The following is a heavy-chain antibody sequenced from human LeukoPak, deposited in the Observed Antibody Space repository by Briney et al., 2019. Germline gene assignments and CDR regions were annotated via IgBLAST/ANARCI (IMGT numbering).Heavy chain of an antibody. J-gene: IGHJ6*02. CDR3: ARDTPIVGATKAYYYYYGMDV. V-gene: IGHV1-69*04. CDR2: IIPIFGIA. CDR1: GGTFSSYA. D-gene: IGHD1-26*01. Sequence: GASVKVSCKASGGTFSSYAISWVRQAPGQGLEWMGRIIPIFGIANYAQKFQGRVTITADKSTSTAYMELSSLRSEDTAVYYCARDTPIVGATKAYYYYYGMDVWGQGTTVTVSS.